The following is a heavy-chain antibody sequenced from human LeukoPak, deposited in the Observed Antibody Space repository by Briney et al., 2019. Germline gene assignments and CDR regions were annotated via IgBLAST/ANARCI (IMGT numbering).Heavy chain of an antibody. CDR3: ARDQSSGWPYYYCYGMDV. Sequence: GGSLRLSCAASGFTFSSYAMHWVRQAPGKGLEWVAVISYDGSNKYYADSVKGRFTISRDNSKNTLYLQMNSLRAEDTAVYYCARDQSSGWPYYYCYGMDVWGQGTTVTVSS. CDR1: GFTFSSYA. J-gene: IGHJ6*02. D-gene: IGHD6-19*01. CDR2: ISYDGSNK. V-gene: IGHV3-30*04.